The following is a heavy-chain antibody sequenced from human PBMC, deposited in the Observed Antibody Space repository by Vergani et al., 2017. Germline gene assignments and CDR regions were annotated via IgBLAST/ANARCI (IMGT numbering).Heavy chain of an antibody. CDR3: AKDPVPTVEGDDAFDI. V-gene: IGHV3-23*01. CDR2: ISGSGGST. Sequence: EVQLLESGGGLVQPGGSLRLSCAASGFTFSSYAMSWVRQAPGKGLEWVSAISGSGGSTYYADSVKGRFTISRDNSKNTLYLQMNSLRAEDTAVYYCAKDPVPTVEGDDAFDIWGQGTMVTVSS. J-gene: IGHJ3*02. D-gene: IGHD4-23*01. CDR1: GFTFSSYA.